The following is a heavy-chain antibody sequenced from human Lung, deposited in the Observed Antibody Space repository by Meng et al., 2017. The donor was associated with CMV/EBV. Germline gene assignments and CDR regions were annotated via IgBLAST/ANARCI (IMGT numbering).Heavy chain of an antibody. CDR1: GFMFSRFW. V-gene: IGHV3-7*01. Sequence: GGSLRLXCAASGFMFSRFWMTWLRQVPGRGPELVAHIKEDGSEKYSVASVKGRCTISRDNAKNSLYLQIHSLRVEDTAVYYCARDPYIKAFDLWGQGTMGTVSS. CDR2: IKEDGSEK. J-gene: IGHJ3*01. CDR3: ARDPYIKAFDL. D-gene: IGHD4-11*01.